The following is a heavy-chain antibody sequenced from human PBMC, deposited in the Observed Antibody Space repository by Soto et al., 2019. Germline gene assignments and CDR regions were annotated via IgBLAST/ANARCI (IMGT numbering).Heavy chain of an antibody. V-gene: IGHV2-5*02. CDR3: ANKRGLLFVDLNFDF. Sequence: QITLKESGPTLVKPTQTLTLTCTFSGFALSTHGVGVGWIRQPPRRALEWVAVTYLDAAKRYSPSLKSRLTITKDTSKNNVVLTMTNMDPVVTATYYCANKRGLLFVDLNFDFWGQGTLVTVS. CDR1: GFALSTHGVG. D-gene: IGHD2-21*01. CDR2: TYLDAAK. J-gene: IGHJ4*02.